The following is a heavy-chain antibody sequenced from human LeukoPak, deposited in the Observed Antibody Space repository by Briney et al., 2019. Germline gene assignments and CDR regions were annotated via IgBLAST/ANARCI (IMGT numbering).Heavy chain of an antibody. J-gene: IGHJ4*02. CDR3: ARSSSGYGIFDC. Sequence: GGSLRLSCAASGFTFSSYSMNWVRQAPGKGLEWVSSISSSSSYIYYADSVKGRFTISRDNAKNSLYLQMNSLRAEDTAVYYCARSSSGYGIFDCWGQGTLVTVSS. V-gene: IGHV3-21*01. CDR2: ISSSSSYI. D-gene: IGHD3-22*01. CDR1: GFTFSSYS.